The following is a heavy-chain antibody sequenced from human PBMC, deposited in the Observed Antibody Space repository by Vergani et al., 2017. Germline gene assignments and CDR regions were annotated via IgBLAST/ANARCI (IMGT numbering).Heavy chain of an antibody. J-gene: IGHJ5*02. D-gene: IGHD2-2*02. CDR3: ARDHFSGTAAITGDWFDP. Sequence: QVQLQQWGAGLLKPSETLSLTCAVYGGSFSGYYWSWIRQPPGKGLEWIGEINHSGSTNYNPSLKSRVTMSVDTSKNQFSLKLSSVTAADTAVYYCARDHFSGTAAITGDWFDPWGQGTLVTVSS. V-gene: IGHV4-34*01. CDR2: INHSGST. CDR1: GGSFSGYY.